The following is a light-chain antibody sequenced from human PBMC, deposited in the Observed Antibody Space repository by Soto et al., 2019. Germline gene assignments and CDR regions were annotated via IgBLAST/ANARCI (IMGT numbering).Light chain of an antibody. Sequence: DIVMTQSPLSLPVTSGEPASISCRSSQSLLHSNGYNYLDWYLQKPGQSPQLLIYLGSNRASGGPDRFSGSGSGTDFRLKSSRVEAEDVGVYYCMQALQTPRTFGQGTKVEIK. CDR1: QSLLHSNGYNY. J-gene: IGKJ1*01. V-gene: IGKV2-28*01. CDR3: MQALQTPRT. CDR2: LGS.